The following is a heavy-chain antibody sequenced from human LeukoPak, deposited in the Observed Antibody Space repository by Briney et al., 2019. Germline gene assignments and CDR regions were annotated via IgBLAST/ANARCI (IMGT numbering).Heavy chain of an antibody. CDR3: AREGSIFGVVIIRKFDY. CDR1: GYTFTSYY. D-gene: IGHD3-3*01. CDR2: INPSGGST. Sequence: ASVKVSCKASGYTFTSYYMHWVRQAPGQGLEWMGIINPSGGSTRYAQKFQGRVTMTRDTSTSTVYMELSSLRSEDTAVYYCAREGSIFGVVIIRKFDYWGQGTLVTVSS. V-gene: IGHV1-46*01. J-gene: IGHJ4*02.